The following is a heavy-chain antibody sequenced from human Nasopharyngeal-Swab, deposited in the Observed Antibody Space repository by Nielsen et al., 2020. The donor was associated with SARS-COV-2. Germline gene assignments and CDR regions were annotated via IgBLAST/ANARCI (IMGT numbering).Heavy chain of an antibody. CDR2: ISGSGGST. CDR1: GFTFSSSA. Sequence: GGSLRLSCAASGFTFSSSAMSWVRQAPGKGLEWVSAISGSGGSTYYADSVKGRFTISRDNSKNTLYLQMNSLRAEDTAVYYCAKHGLLWFGELSRWFDPWGQGTLVTVSS. J-gene: IGHJ5*02. CDR3: AKHGLLWFGELSRWFDP. V-gene: IGHV3-23*01. D-gene: IGHD3-10*01.